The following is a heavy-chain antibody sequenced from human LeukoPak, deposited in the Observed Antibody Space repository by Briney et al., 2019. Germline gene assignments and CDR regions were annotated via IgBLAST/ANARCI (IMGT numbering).Heavy chain of an antibody. CDR2: IYYSGST. CDR3: ARRVVGATNYFDY. J-gene: IGHJ4*02. V-gene: IGHV4-59*01. CDR1: GGSISSYY. D-gene: IGHD2-15*01. Sequence: PSETLSLPCTVSGGSISSYYWSWIRQPPGKGLEWIGYIYYSGSTNYNPSLKSRVTISVDTSKNQFSLKLSSVTAADTAVYYCARRVVGATNYFDYWGQGTLVTVSS.